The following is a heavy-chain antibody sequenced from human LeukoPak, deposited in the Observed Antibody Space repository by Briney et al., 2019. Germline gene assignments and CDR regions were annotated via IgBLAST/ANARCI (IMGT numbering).Heavy chain of an antibody. J-gene: IGHJ4*02. Sequence: PGGSLRLSCEASGFTFSSYWMSWVRQAPGKGLEWVSGINWNGGSTGYADSVKGRFTISRDNAKNSLYLQMNSLRAEDTALYYCASGGIYYGAAFDFWGQGSLVTVSA. CDR3: ASGGIYYGAAFDF. CDR1: GFTFSSYW. CDR2: INWNGGST. V-gene: IGHV3-20*04. D-gene: IGHD1-26*01.